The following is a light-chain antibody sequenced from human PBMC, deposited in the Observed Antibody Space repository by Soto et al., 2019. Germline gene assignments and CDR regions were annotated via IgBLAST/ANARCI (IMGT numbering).Light chain of an antibody. CDR1: QTLYNN. V-gene: IGKV3-15*01. J-gene: IGKJ4*01. Sequence: EIVMTQAPATLSVSPGERATLSCRASQTLYNNLAWYQQKLCQAPRLLIYGASARATDIPARFSGSGSGTEFTLTISGLLSEDFAIYYCQQYSDWPLTFGGGTKVEIK. CDR2: GAS. CDR3: QQYSDWPLT.